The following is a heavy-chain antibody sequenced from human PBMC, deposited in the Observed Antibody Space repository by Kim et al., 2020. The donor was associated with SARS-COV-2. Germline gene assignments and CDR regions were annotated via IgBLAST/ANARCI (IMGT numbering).Heavy chain of an antibody. CDR2: INAGNGHT. CDR1: GFPFSSFA. Sequence: ASVKVSCKTSGFPFSSFALHWVRQAPGQSLEWVGWINAGNGHTKYSQKLQGRVTITRDTSASTAYMQLTSLRSADTAVYYCASMRQWPDFWGQGTLVTVSS. V-gene: IGHV1-3*01. D-gene: IGHD6-19*01. CDR3: ASMRQWPDF. J-gene: IGHJ4*02.